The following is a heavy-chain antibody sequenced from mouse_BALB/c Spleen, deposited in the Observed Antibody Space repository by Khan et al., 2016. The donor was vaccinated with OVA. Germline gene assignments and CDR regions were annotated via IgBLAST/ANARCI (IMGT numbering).Heavy chain of an antibody. J-gene: IGHJ3*01. CDR2: ISYSGST. CDR3: ARLGPGFTY. V-gene: IGHV3-2*02. CDR1: GYSITSDYA. Sequence: EVQLQESGPGLVKPSQSLSLTCSVAGYSITSDYAWNWIRQFPGNKLEWMGYISYSGSTSYNPSLKSRIPITRNTSKQQFFLQLNSVTTEDTATYYCARLGPGFTYWGQGTLVTVSA. D-gene: IGHD4-1*01.